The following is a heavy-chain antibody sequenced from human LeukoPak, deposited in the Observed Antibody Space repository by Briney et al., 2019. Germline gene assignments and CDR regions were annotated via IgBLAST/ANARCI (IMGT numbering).Heavy chain of an antibody. CDR1: GFSFSSYW. Sequence: GGSLRLSCAASGFSFSSYWMAWVRQAPGKGLEWVANMNPDGSEKKYAVSVKGRFTISRDIFKNTLYLQMNSLRAEDTAVYYCARDERYCSSTSCYMFDYWGQGTLVTVSS. V-gene: IGHV3-7*01. D-gene: IGHD2-2*02. CDR2: MNPDGSEK. J-gene: IGHJ4*02. CDR3: ARDERYCSSTSCYMFDY.